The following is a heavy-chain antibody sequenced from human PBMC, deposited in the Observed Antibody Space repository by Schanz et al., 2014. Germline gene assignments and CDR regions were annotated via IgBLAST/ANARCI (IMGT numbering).Heavy chain of an antibody. V-gene: IGHV3-48*01. CDR1: TFTFSSDW. D-gene: IGHD3-3*01. CDR3: VRDSFFAFDY. Sequence: EVQLAESGGGLVQPGGSLRLSCAASTFTFSSDWMSWVRQAPGKGLEWVSYVSRSTLDIYYADSVKGRFTMSRDNAKNSVFLQMNSLRAEDTAVYYCVRDSFFAFDYWGQGTLVTVSS. J-gene: IGHJ4*02. CDR2: VSRSTLDI.